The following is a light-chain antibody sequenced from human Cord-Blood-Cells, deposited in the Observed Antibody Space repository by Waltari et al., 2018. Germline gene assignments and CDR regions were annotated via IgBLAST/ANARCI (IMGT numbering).Light chain of an antibody. Sequence: QSVLTQPPSASGTPGQRVTIACSGSSSNHGSNYGSWYQQLPGTAPKLLIYRNNQRPSGVPDRFSGSKSGTSASLAISGLRSEDEADYYCAAWDDSLSGWVFGGGTKLTVL. CDR2: RNN. V-gene: IGLV1-47*01. CDR1: SSNHGSNY. CDR3: AAWDDSLSGWV. J-gene: IGLJ3*02.